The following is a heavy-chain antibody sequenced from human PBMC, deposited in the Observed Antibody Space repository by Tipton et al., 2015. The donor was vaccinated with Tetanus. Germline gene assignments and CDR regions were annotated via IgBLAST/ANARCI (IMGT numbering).Heavy chain of an antibody. J-gene: IGHJ4*02. V-gene: IGHV1-69*01. Sequence: QSGAEVKKPGSSVKVSCKASGGTFTNYALSWERQAPGQGLEWVGGITPIFGTTNSAPKFQGRVTITADESTNTAYMELSSLRSDDSAVYFCARLVKQWLVPEDSWGQGTLFTVSS. CDR1: GGTFTNYA. D-gene: IGHD6-19*01. CDR3: ARLVKQWLVPEDS. CDR2: ITPIFGTT.